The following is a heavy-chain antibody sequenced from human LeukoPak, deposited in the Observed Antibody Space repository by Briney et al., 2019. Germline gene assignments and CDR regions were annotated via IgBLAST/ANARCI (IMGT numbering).Heavy chain of an antibody. CDR3: ARGSTFLYCSSTSCYTENFDY. J-gene: IGHJ4*02. CDR2: ISYDGSNK. CDR1: GFTFSSYA. Sequence: GGSLRLSCAASGFTFSSYAMHWVRQAPGKGLEWVAVISYDGSNKYYADSVKGRFTIPRDNSKNTLYLQMNSLRAEDTAVYYCARGSTFLYCSSTSCYTENFDYWGQGTLVTVSS. V-gene: IGHV3-30*01. D-gene: IGHD2-2*02.